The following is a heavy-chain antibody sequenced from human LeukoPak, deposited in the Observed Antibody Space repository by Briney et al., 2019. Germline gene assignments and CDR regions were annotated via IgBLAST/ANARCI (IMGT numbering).Heavy chain of an antibody. D-gene: IGHD3-10*01. CDR1: GFTFSSYG. CDR2: VWYDGSNK. CDR3: ARDLWWFGELLSTGLDY. Sequence: PGGSLRLSCAASGFTFSSYGMHWVRQAPGKGLEWVAVVWYDGSNKYYADAVKGRFTISRDNSKNTLYLQMNSLRAEDTAVYYCARDLWWFGELLSTGLDYWGQGTLVTVSS. J-gene: IGHJ4*02. V-gene: IGHV3-33*01.